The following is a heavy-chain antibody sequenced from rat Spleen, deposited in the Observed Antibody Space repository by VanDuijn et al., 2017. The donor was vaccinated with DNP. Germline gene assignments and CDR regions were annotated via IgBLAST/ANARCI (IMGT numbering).Heavy chain of an antibody. CDR1: GFTFSNYW. CDR3: ARHVDF. J-gene: IGHJ2*01. CDR2: IKTGGGST. Sequence: EVQLVETGGGLVQPGGSLKLSCVASGFTFSNYWMYWIRQAPGKGLEWVASIKTGGGSTYYRDSVKGRFTISRDIAKSTLYLQMNSLRSEDTATYYCARHVDFWGQGVMVTVSS. V-gene: IGHV5-58*01.